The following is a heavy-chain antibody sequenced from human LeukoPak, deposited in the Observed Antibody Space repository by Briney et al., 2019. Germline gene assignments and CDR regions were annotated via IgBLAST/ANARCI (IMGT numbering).Heavy chain of an antibody. J-gene: IGHJ4*02. D-gene: IGHD5-18*01. CDR1: GFTFSNYN. Sequence: PGGSLRLSCAASGFTFSNYNMIWVRQAPGKGLESVSYISSSGSIMHYADSVRGRFTISRDNAKKSLYLRMNSLRAEDTAVYYCARVWDGYSGEDYWGQGTLVTVSS. CDR3: ARVWDGYSGEDY. V-gene: IGHV3-48*01. CDR2: ISSSGSIM.